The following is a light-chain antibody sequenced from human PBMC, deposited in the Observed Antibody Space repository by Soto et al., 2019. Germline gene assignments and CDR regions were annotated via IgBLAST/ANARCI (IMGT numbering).Light chain of an antibody. V-gene: IGKV1-8*01. CDR3: QQYYSYPRA. Sequence: AIRMTQSPSSLSASTGDRVTITCRASQHISNYLAWYQQKPGKPPNLLTYLTSTLQSGVPSRFSGTRSGTDFTLSISSLQSEDFATYYCQQYYSYPRAFGPGTKVEIK. J-gene: IGKJ1*01. CDR1: QHISNY. CDR2: LTS.